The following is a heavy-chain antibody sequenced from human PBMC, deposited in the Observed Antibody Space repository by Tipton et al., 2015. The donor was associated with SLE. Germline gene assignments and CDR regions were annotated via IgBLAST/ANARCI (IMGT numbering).Heavy chain of an antibody. CDR1: GGSISSGGYS. V-gene: IGHV4-31*03. CDR2: SGST. J-gene: IGHJ3*01. D-gene: IGHD3-3*01. Sequence: TLSLTCTVSGGSISSGGYSWSWIRQQPGKGLEWIGYSGSTYYNPSLKSRVNISVDTSKNHFSLRLTSVTAADTAVYWCARRPYDFWSPHDTFDFWGQGTMVTVSS. CDR3: ARRPYDFWSPHDTFDF.